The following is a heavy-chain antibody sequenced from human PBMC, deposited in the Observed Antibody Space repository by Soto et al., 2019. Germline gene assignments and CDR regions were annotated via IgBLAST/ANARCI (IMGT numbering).Heavy chain of an antibody. CDR3: AREVSDFRSGHFRAFDD. Sequence: GASVKVSCKASGYTFTSYGISWVRRAPGQGLEYMGWISDYNGNTNFAQKFQGRVTLTTDTSTSTAYMELRSLTSDDTATYFRAREVSDFRSGHFRAFDDRCQATQVT. D-gene: IGHD3-3*01. V-gene: IGHV1-18*01. CDR2: ISDYNGNT. J-gene: IGHJ4*02. CDR1: GYTFTSYG.